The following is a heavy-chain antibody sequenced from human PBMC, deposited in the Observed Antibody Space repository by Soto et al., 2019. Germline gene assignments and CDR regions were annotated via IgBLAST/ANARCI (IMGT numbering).Heavy chain of an antibody. Sequence: QVTLKESGPVLVKPTENLTLTCTVSGFSLSNARMGVSWIRQPPGKALEWLAHIFSNDETAYSTSLKTRLTISKDTSKSQVVLTMGNMDPVDTATYYCARTVARMNLDYWGQGTLVTVSS. D-gene: IGHD2-21*01. CDR3: ARTVARMNLDY. CDR1: GFSLSNARMG. CDR2: IFSNDET. V-gene: IGHV2-26*01. J-gene: IGHJ4*02.